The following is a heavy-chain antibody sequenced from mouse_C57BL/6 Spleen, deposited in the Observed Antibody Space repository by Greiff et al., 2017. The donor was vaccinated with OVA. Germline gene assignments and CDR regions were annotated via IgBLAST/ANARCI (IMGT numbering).Heavy chain of an antibody. CDR3: ARSGYYYGRGGFAY. Sequence: VQLQESGTELVKPGASVKLSCKASGYTFTSYWMHWVKQRPGQGLEWIGNINPSNGGTNYNEKFKSKATLTVDKSSSTAYMQLSSLTSEDSAVYYGARSGYYYGRGGFAYWGQGTLVTVSA. CDR2: INPSNGGT. CDR1: GYTFTSYW. D-gene: IGHD1-1*01. J-gene: IGHJ3*01. V-gene: IGHV1-53*01.